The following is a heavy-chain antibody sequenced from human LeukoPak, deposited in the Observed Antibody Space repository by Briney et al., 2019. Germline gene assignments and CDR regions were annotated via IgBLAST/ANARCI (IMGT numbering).Heavy chain of an antibody. D-gene: IGHD3-3*01. CDR3: ARDRVGYYMTDDY. CDR2: IYHSGST. V-gene: IGHV4-39*07. Sequence: PSETLSLTCTVSGGSISSGSYYWSWIRQPPGKGLEWIGSIYHSGSTYYNPSLKSRVTISVDRSKNQFSLKLSSVTAADTAVYYCARDRVGYYMTDDYWGQGTLVTVSS. CDR1: GGSISSGSYY. J-gene: IGHJ4*02.